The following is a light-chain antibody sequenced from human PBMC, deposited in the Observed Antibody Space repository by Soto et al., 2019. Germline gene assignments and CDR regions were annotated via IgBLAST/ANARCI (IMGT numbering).Light chain of an antibody. CDR1: QTIYSN. V-gene: IGKV3-15*01. J-gene: IGKJ1*01. CDR3: QQYQNLWT. Sequence: IGMTPSPATLSVSPGERATLSCRASQTIYSNVAWYQQRPGQPPRLLIYRSSSRATGIPARFSGSGSGTEFTLTINSLQSEDFAVYYCQQYQNLWTFGQGTKVDIK. CDR2: RSS.